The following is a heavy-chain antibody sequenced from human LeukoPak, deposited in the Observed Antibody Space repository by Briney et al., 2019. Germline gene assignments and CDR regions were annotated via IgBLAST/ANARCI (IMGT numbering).Heavy chain of an antibody. D-gene: IGHD3-16*02. CDR1: GGSISSYY. CDR3: ARESRITFGGVIATGWFDP. J-gene: IGHJ5*02. V-gene: IGHV4-59*01. Sequence: SETLSLTCTVSGGSISSYYWSWIRQPPGKGLEWIGYIYYSGSTNYNPSLKSRVTISVDTSKNQFSLKLSSVTAAGTAVYYCARESRITFGGVIATGWFDPWGQGTLVTVSS. CDR2: IYYSGST.